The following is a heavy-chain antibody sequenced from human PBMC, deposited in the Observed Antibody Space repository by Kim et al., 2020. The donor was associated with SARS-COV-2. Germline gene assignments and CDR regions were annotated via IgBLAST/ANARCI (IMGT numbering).Heavy chain of an antibody. Sequence: VKGRFTVSRDNSKNTLYLQMNSLRTEDTARYFCVKEAAFTTVVVDYYFDYWGQGTLVTVSS. D-gene: IGHD2-15*01. CDR3: VKEAAFTTVVVDYYFDY. V-gene: IGHV3-30*02. J-gene: IGHJ4*02.